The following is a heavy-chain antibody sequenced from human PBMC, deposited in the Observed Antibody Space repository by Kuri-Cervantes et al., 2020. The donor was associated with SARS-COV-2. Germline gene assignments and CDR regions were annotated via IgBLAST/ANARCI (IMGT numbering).Heavy chain of an antibody. J-gene: IGHJ4*02. V-gene: IGHV4-61*02. Sequence: SETLSLTCTVSGGSISAETYYWSWVRQPAGKGLEWIGRIYSSGNTNYNPSLKSRVTISEDTSRNQFSLKLTSVTAADTAVYFCARGRGYHDSSGYYFDPWGQGTLVTVSS. CDR3: ARGRGYHDSSGYYFDP. D-gene: IGHD3-22*01. CDR2: IYSSGNT. CDR1: GGSISAETYY.